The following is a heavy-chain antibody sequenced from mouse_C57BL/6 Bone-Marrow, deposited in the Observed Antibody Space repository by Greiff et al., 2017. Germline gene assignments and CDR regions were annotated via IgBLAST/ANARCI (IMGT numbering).Heavy chain of an antibody. J-gene: IGHJ2*01. CDR1: GYTFTDYY. CDR3: ARGNL. CDR2: INPNNGGT. V-gene: IGHV1-26*01. D-gene: IGHD5-1*01. Sequence: VQLQQSGPELVKPGASVKISCKASGYTFTDYYMTWVKQSHGKSLEWIGDINPNNGGTSYNQKFKGKATLTVDKSSSTAYMELRSLTSEDAAVYYCARGNLWGQGTTLTVSS.